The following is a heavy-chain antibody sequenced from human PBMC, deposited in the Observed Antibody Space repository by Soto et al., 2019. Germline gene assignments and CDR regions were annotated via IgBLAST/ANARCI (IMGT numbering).Heavy chain of an antibody. CDR3: ARPGNYGSGSYLYYLDY. CDR1: RGSINNSY. Sequence: PSETLSLTCTVSRGSINNSYWTWIRQPPGKRLEWIGYIHYTGTTNHNPSLRGRVTISVDTSKNQFSLKLSSVTAADTAVYYCARPGNYGSGSYLYYLDYWGQGTLVTVSS. CDR2: IHYTGTT. D-gene: IGHD3-10*01. V-gene: IGHV4-59*08. J-gene: IGHJ4*02.